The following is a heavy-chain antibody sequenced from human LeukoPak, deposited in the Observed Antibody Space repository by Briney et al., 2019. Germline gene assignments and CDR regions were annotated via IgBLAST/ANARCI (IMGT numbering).Heavy chain of an antibody. D-gene: IGHD6-19*01. V-gene: IGHV3-7*01. CDR1: GFTFSSYW. Sequence: GSLRLSCAASGFTFSSYWMSWVRQAPGKGLEWVANIKQDGSEKYYVDSVKGRFTISRDNAKNSLYLQMNSLRAEDTAVYYCASAAGLWLVRGGTFDIWGQGTMVTVSS. CDR2: IKQDGSEK. CDR3: ASAAGLWLVRGGTFDI. J-gene: IGHJ3*02.